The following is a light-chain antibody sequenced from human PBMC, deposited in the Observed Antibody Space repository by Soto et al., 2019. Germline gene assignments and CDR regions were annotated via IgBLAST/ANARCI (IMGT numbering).Light chain of an antibody. CDR3: SSYTSSSSLWV. Sequence: QAASVTGSPGQSITISCTGTSSDVGGYNYVSWYQQHPGKAPKLMIYDVSNRPSGVSNRFSGSKSGNTASLTISGLQAEDEADYYCSSYTSSSSLWVFGTGTKLTVL. CDR2: DVS. V-gene: IGLV2-14*01. J-gene: IGLJ1*01. CDR1: SSDVGGYNY.